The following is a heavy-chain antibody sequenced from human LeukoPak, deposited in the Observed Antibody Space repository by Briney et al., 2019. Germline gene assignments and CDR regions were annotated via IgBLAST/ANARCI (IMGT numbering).Heavy chain of an antibody. V-gene: IGHV3-7*01. D-gene: IGHD3-22*01. Sequence: GSLRLSCAASGFTFSSYWMSWVRQAPGKGLEWVANIKQDGSGKYYVDSVKGRFTISRDNAKNSLSLQMNSLRAEDTAVYYCARAFLYYYDSSAYYYWGQGTLVTVSS. CDR3: ARAFLYYYDSSAYYY. J-gene: IGHJ4*02. CDR1: GFTFSSYW. CDR2: IKQDGSGK.